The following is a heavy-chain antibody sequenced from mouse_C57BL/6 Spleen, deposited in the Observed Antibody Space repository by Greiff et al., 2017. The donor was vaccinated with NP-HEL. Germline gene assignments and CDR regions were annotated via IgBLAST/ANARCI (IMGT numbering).Heavy chain of an antibody. D-gene: IGHD4-1*01. V-gene: IGHV1-69*01. J-gene: IGHJ2*01. CDR1: GYTFTSYW. CDR2: IDPSDSYT. CDR3: ARRGVLGRYFDY. Sequence: QVQLQQPGAELVMPGASVKLSCKASGYTFTSYWMHWVKQRPGQGLEWIGEIDPSDSYTNYNQKFKGKSTLTVDKSSSTAYMQLSSLTSEDSAVYYCARRGVLGRYFDYWGQGTTLTVSS.